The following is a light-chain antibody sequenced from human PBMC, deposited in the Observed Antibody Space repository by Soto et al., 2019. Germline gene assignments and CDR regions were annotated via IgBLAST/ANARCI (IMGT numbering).Light chain of an antibody. CDR3: QQSYSTPTT. CDR1: QSISSW. Sequence: DIQMTQSPSTLSASVRDRVTITCRASQSISSWLAWYQQRPGKAPELLIYDASSLESGVPSRFSGSGSGTDFNLTISSMQPEDFATYYCQQSYSTPTTFGKGT. J-gene: IGKJ2*01. V-gene: IGKV1-5*01. CDR2: DAS.